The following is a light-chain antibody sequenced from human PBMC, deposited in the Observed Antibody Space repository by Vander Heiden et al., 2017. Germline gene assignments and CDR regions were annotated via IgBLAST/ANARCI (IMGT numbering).Light chain of an antibody. CDR3: QQLNSLT. CDR1: QGISSY. Sequence: DIQFTQSPSFLSAWEGDRVTITCRASQGISSYLAWEQQKPGKAPKLLIDAASTWQSGVPSRFSGSGAGTEFTLTSSSRQNEDFETYHRQQLNSLTFGGGTKVEIK. J-gene: IGKJ4*01. V-gene: IGKV1-9*01. CDR2: AAS.